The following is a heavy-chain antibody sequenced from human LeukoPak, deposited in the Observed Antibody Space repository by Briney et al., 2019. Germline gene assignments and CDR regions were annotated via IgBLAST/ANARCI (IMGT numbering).Heavy chain of an antibody. J-gene: IGHJ4*02. Sequence: GGSLRLSCAASGFTFSSYSMNWVRQAPGKGLEWVSSISSSSSYIYYADSVKGRFTTSRDNAKNSLYLQMNSLRAEDTAVYYCARAYCGGDCYLFDYWGQGTLVTVSS. CDR3: ARAYCGGDCYLFDY. CDR2: ISSSSSYI. V-gene: IGHV3-21*01. D-gene: IGHD2-21*02. CDR1: GFTFSSYS.